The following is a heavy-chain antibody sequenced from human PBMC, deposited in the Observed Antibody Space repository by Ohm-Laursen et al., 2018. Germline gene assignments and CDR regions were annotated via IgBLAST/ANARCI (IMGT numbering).Heavy chain of an antibody. V-gene: IGHV3-11*04. Sequence: GSLRLSCAASGFTFSDYYMSWIRQAPGKGLEWVSYISSSGSTIYYADSVKGRFTISRDNAKNSLYLQMNSLRAEDTAVYYCARENDDGVVDDYWGQGTLVTVSS. CDR2: ISSSGSTI. D-gene: IGHD3-3*01. CDR1: GFTFSDYY. CDR3: ARENDDGVVDDY. J-gene: IGHJ4*02.